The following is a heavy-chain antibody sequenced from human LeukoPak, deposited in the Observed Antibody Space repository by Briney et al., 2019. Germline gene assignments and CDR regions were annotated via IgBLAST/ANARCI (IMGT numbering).Heavy chain of an antibody. CDR2: INGDGTAT. J-gene: IGHJ4*02. D-gene: IGHD2-8*01. V-gene: IGHV3-74*01. CDR3: AKDKWWGASDH. CDR1: GFTFSGHW. Sequence: GGSLRLSCAASGFTFSGHWMLWVRQTPGKGLVWVADINGDGTATNYAGSVKGRFTISRDNAKNTLYLQMNTLRAEDTAVYYCAKDKWWGASDHWGQGSLVTVSS.